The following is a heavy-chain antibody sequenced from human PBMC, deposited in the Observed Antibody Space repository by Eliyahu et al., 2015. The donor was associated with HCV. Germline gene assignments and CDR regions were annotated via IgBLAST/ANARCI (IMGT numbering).Heavy chain of an antibody. CDR3: VTQWGVDY. J-gene: IGHJ4*02. Sequence: QLVESGGGLVQPGGSLXLSCSASGFSFSDYAMHWVRQAPGKGLEYVSVINGNGDKTYYADFVKGRFTISRDNSKNTLSLQMRSLRPDDTAVYYCVTQWGVDYWGQGTLVTVSS. CDR2: INGNGDKT. V-gene: IGHV3-64D*06. CDR1: GFSFSDYA. D-gene: IGHD1-26*01.